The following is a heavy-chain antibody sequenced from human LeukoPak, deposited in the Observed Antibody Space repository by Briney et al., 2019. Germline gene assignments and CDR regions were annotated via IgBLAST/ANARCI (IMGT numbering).Heavy chain of an antibody. CDR1: GFTFNTYA. CDR2: ISGSGGST. D-gene: IGHD5-24*01. J-gene: IGHJ4*02. CDR3: TRDQSGSGFNSDY. Sequence: PGESLRLSCAASGFTFNTYAMSWVRQAPGKGLECVSSISGSGGSTYYADSVEGRFTISRDNAKNSVYLQMTSLRAEDTAVYYCTRDQSGSGFNSDYWGQGTLVTGSS. V-gene: IGHV3-23*01.